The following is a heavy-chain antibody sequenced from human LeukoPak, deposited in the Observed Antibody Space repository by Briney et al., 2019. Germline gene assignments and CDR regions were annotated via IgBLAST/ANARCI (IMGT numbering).Heavy chain of an antibody. D-gene: IGHD6-13*01. CDR3: AREDGSSWYEDYYYYGMDV. J-gene: IGHJ6*02. V-gene: IGHV4-39*07. CDR1: GGSISSSSYY. Sequence: SETLSLTCTVSGGSISSSSYYWGWIRQPPGKGLEWIGSIYYSGSTYYNPSLKSRVTISVDTSKNQFSLKLSSVTAADTAVYYCAREDGSSWYEDYYYYGMDVWGQGTTVTVSS. CDR2: IYYSGST.